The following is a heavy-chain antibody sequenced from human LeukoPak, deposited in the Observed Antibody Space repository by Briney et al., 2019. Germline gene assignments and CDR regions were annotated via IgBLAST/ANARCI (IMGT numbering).Heavy chain of an antibody. Sequence: PGGSLRLSCAASGFTFSSYAMSWVRQAPGKGLEWVSAISGSGGSAYYADSVKGRFTISRDNSKNTLYLQMNSLRAEDTAVYYCAKDDDYGVPGRSFGYWGQGTLVTVSS. V-gene: IGHV3-23*01. CDR1: GFTFSSYA. D-gene: IGHD4-17*01. J-gene: IGHJ4*02. CDR3: AKDDDYGVPGRSFGY. CDR2: ISGSGGSA.